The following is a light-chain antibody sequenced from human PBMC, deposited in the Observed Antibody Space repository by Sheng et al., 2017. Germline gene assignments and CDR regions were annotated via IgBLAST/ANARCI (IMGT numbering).Light chain of an antibody. CDR1: QSVSSNY. V-gene: IGKV3-20*01. CDR2: AAS. CDR3: HQYGSSPPFT. Sequence: EIVLTQSPGTLSLSPGERATLSCRASQSVSSNYLAWYQQKPGQAPRLLIYAASNRATGIPYRFSGSGSGTDFTLTITRLEPEDFAVYYCHQYGSSPPFTFGQGTKLEI. J-gene: IGKJ2*01.